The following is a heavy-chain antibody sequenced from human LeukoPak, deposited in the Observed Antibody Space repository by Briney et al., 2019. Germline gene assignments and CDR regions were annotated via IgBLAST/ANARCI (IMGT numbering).Heavy chain of an antibody. V-gene: IGHV3-30-3*01. J-gene: IGHJ4*02. CDR1: GFTFSDYA. D-gene: IGHD3-10*01. Sequence: PGRSLRLSCAASGFTFSDYAMHWVRQAPGKGLEWVAVISYDGSNKYYADSVKGRFTISRDNSKNTLYLQVSSLRAEDTAVYYCARDNYGSDYWGQGTLVTVSS. CDR2: ISYDGSNK. CDR3: ARDNYGSDY.